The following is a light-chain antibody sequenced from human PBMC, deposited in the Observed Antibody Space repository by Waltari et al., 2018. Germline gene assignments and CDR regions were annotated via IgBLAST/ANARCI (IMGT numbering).Light chain of an antibody. J-gene: IGLJ2*01. V-gene: IGLV1-51*01. CDR1: GSNIGKNF. CDR2: DNN. CDR3: GTWDTDLSVV. Sequence: QSVLTQPPSVSAAPGQKVTLSCSGTGSNIGKNFVSWYQQLPGTAPKLLIYDNNKRPSGIPDRFSGSKSGTSATLGITGLQTGDEADYYCGTWDTDLSVVFGGGTKLTVL.